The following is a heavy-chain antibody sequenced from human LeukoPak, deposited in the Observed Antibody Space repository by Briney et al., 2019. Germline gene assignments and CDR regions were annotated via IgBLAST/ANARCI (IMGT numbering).Heavy chain of an antibody. J-gene: IGHJ4*02. Sequence: GASVKVSCKASGYTFANYGLTWVRQAPGQGLEWMGWINTYKANTNYAQKLQGRVTMTTDTSTSTAYMELRSLRSDDTAVYYCARFIAARPYFDYWGQGTLVTVSS. D-gene: IGHD6-6*01. CDR1: GYTFANYG. CDR2: INTYKANT. CDR3: ARFIAARPYFDY. V-gene: IGHV1-18*01.